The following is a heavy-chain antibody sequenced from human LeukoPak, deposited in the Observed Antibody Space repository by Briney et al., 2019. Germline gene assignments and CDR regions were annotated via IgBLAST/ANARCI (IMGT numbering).Heavy chain of an antibody. Sequence: ASVKVSCKASGYTFTNYYMHWVRQAPGQGLEWMGLINPTGTGTSYAQKFRGRVTLTRDTSTTTVYMELSSLRSEDTAVYYCAREESGGYFDYWGQGTLVTVSP. D-gene: IGHD2-8*02. V-gene: IGHV1-46*01. J-gene: IGHJ4*02. CDR3: AREESGGYFDY. CDR2: INPTGTGT. CDR1: GYTFTNYY.